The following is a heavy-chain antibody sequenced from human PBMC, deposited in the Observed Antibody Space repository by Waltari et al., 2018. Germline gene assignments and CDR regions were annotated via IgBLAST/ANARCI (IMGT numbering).Heavy chain of an antibody. V-gene: IGHV1-69*12. CDR1: GGTFSSYA. CDR2: IIPIFGTA. CDR3: ARVVGYSSGWYEPGWFDP. Sequence: QVQLVQSGAEVKKPGSSVKVSCKASGGTFSSYAISWVRQAPGQGLEWMGGIIPIFGTANYAQKFQGRVTITADESTSTAYMELSSLRSEDTAVYYCARVVGYSSGWYEPGWFDPWGQGTLVTVSS. J-gene: IGHJ5*02. D-gene: IGHD6-19*01.